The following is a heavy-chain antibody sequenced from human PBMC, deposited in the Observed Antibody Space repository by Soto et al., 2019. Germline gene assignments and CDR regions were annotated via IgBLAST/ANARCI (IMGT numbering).Heavy chain of an antibody. CDR2: IYSGGST. Sequence: PGGSLRLSCAASGFTVSSNYMSWVRQAPGKGLEWVSVIYSGGSTYYADSVKGRFTISRDNSKNTLYLQMNSLRAEDTAVYYCARDLYYDSSGYPEYFQHWGQGTLVTVSS. J-gene: IGHJ1*01. CDR1: GFTVSSNY. CDR3: ARDLYYDSSGYPEYFQH. V-gene: IGHV3-53*01. D-gene: IGHD3-22*01.